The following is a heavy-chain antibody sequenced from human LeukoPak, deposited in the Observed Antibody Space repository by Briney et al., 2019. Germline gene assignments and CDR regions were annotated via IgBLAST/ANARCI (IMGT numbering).Heavy chain of an antibody. Sequence: PSETLSLTCTVSDGSISSYYWSWIRQPPGKGLEWIGYIYYSGSTNYNPSLKSRVTISVDTSKNQFSLKLSSVTAADTAVYYCARQAVGYYYYGMGVWGQGTTVTVPS. V-gene: IGHV4-59*08. J-gene: IGHJ6*02. CDR2: IYYSGST. CDR3: ARQAVGYYYYGMGV. CDR1: DGSISSYY.